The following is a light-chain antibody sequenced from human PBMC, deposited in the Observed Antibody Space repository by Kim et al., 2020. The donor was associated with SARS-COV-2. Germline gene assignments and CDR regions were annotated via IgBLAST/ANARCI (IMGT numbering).Light chain of an antibody. CDR1: QSVSTY. J-gene: IGKJ2*01. CDR2: GAS. CDR3: QQYGSSPVA. V-gene: IGKV3-20*01. Sequence: EIVLTQSPGTLSLSPGERATLSCRASQSVSTYLAWYQQNRAQPPRLLIYGASIRATGIPDRFSGSGSGTDFTLTISRLETEDFAVYYCQQYGSSPVAFGQGTKLEI.